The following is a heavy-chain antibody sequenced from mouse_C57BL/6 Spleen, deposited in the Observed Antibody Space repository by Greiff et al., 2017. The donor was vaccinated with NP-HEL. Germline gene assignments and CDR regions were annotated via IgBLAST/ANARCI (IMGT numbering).Heavy chain of an antibody. Sequence: QVQLQQPGAELVRPGSSVKLSCKASGYTFTSYWMHWVKQTPVHGLEWIGAIDPETGGTAYNQKLKGKAILTADKSSSTAYMELRSLTSEDSAVYYCTRGATTVPYYFDYWGQGTTLTVSS. D-gene: IGHD1-1*01. CDR1: GYTFTSYW. CDR2: IDPETGGT. J-gene: IGHJ2*01. V-gene: IGHV1-15*01. CDR3: TRGATTVPYYFDY.